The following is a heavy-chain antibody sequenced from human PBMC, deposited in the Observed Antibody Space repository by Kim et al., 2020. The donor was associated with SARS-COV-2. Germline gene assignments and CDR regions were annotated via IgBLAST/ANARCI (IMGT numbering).Heavy chain of an antibody. D-gene: IGHD6-13*01. V-gene: IGHV3-11*06. J-gene: IGHJ5*02. Sequence: KGRFTISRDNDKNSLYLQMNSLRAEDTAVYYCARDPAPYSSSIYFNWFDPWGQGTLVTVSS. CDR3: ARDPAPYSSSIYFNWFDP.